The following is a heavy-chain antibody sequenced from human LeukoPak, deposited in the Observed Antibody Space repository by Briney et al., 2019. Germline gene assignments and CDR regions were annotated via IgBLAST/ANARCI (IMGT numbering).Heavy chain of an antibody. J-gene: IGHJ4*02. CDR2: IKQDGSEK. D-gene: IGHD6-13*01. CDR3: ARDGYSSSWYFDY. V-gene: IGHV3-7*03. Sequence: GGSLRLSCAASGFTFSSYWMSWVRQAPGKGLEWVANIKQDGSEKYYVDSVKGRFTISRDNAKNSLYLQMSSLRAEDTAVYYCARDGYSSSWYFDYWGQGTLDTVSS. CDR1: GFTFSSYW.